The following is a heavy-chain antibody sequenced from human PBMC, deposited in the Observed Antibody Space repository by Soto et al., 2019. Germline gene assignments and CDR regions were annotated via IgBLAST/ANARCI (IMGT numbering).Heavy chain of an antibody. D-gene: IGHD2-21*01. J-gene: IGHJ4*01. V-gene: IGHV1-18*04. CDR1: DFSFTSHG. CDR3: AIYRLDLFRFAY. Sequence: GASVKVSCKAYDFSFTSHGISWVRQAPGPGLEWMGWISLYNGNTNYAQQFQGRVTMTTDTSTSTAYMELRSLRSDDTAMYFFAIYRLDLFRFAYSGQGTLVTVSS. CDR2: ISLYNGNT.